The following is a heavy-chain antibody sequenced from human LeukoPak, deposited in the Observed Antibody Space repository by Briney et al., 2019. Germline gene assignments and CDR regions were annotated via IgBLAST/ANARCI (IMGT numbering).Heavy chain of an antibody. D-gene: IGHD2-2*02. CDR1: GFTFSSYS. CDR2: ISSSSSYI. Sequence: GGSLRLSCAASGFTFSSYSMNWVRQAPGKGLEWVSSISSSSSYIYYADSVKGRFTISRDNAKNSLYLQMNSLRAEDTAVYYCAREGQLLYEFDYWGQGTLVTASS. V-gene: IGHV3-21*01. CDR3: AREGQLLYEFDY. J-gene: IGHJ4*02.